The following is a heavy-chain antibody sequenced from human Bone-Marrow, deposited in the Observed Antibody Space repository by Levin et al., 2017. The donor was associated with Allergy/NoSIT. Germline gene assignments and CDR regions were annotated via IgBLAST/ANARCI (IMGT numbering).Heavy chain of an antibody. CDR2: INFNGIT. CDR3: ARGGEVPSQYYFDY. CDR1: GESFSGYF. Sequence: SQTLSLTCAVSGESFSGYFWTRIRQSPGQGLEWLGQINFNGITTYNPSLERRVVLSVDPTKRQFSLKLNYLTAADTAVYFCARGGEVPSQYYFDYWGQGTPVTVSS. D-gene: IGHD1-1*01. V-gene: IGHV4-34*01. J-gene: IGHJ4*02.